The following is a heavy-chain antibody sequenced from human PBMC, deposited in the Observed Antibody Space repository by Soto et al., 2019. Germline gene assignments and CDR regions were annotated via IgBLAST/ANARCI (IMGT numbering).Heavy chain of an antibody. CDR2: FDPSGVAT. CDR1: GYTFTRYF. V-gene: IGHV1-46*01. J-gene: IGHJ3*02. CDR3: ARVSRGAFDI. Sequence: QVQLVQSGAEVKKPGASVKVSCKASGYTFTRYFIHWVRQAPGQGLEWMGVFDPSGVATNSAQKFQGRLTMTRDTSTSTVYMDLTSLGSDDTALYYCARVSRGAFDIWGQWTLVTASS.